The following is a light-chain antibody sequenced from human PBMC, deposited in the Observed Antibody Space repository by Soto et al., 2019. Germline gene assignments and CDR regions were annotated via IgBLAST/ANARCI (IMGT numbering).Light chain of an antibody. J-gene: IGLJ1*01. CDR3: QSYDSSLSGYV. CDR2: AIS. V-gene: IGLV1-40*01. CDR1: SSNIGAGYD. Sequence: QSVLTQPPSVSGAPGQRVTISCTGSSSNIGAGYDVHWYQQLPGTAPKVLTYAISNRPSGVPDRFSGSKSGTSASLAIIGLQAEDEADYYCQSYDSSLSGYVFGTGTKVTVL.